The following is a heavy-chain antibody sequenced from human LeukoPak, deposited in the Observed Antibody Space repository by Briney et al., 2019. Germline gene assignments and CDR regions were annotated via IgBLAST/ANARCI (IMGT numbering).Heavy chain of an antibody. CDR1: GGSFSGYY. J-gene: IGHJ6*04. D-gene: IGHD3-16*01. CDR2: INHSGST. CDR3: ARALRLGEIPPDYYYGMDV. Sequence: SETLSLTCAVYGGSFSGYYWSWIRRPPGKGLEWIGEINHSGSTNYNPSLKSRVTISVDTSKNQFSLKLSSVTAADTAVYYCARALRLGEIPPDYYYGMDVWGKGTTVTVSS. V-gene: IGHV4-34*01.